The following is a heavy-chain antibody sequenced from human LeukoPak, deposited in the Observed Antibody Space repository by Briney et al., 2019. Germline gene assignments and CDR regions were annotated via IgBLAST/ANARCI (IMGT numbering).Heavy chain of an antibody. J-gene: IGHJ4*02. CDR3: ARDIGLITADTPFEY. V-gene: IGHV1-69*13. Sequence: ASVKVSCKASGGTFSSYAISWVRQAPGQGLEWMGGIIPIFGTANYAQKFQGRVTITADESTSTAYMELSSLRSEDTAVYYCARDIGLITADTPFEYWGQGTLVTVSS. D-gene: IGHD6-13*01. CDR1: GGTFSSYA. CDR2: IIPIFGTA.